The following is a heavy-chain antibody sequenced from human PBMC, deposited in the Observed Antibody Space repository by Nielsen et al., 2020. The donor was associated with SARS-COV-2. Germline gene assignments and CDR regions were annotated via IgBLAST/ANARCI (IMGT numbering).Heavy chain of an antibody. CDR3: ASLYGDYSHGY. J-gene: IGHJ4*02. CDR2: IKQDGSEK. Sequence: GGPLRLSCAASGFTFSSYWMSWVRQAPGKGLEWVANIKQDGSEKYYVDSAKGRFTISRDNAKNPLYLQMNSLRAEDTALYHCASLYGDYSHGYWGQGTLVTVSS. CDR1: GFTFSSYW. V-gene: IGHV3-7*03. D-gene: IGHD4-17*01.